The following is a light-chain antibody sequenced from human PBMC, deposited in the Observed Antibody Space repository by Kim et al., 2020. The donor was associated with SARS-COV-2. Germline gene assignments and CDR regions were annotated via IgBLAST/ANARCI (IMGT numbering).Light chain of an antibody. J-gene: IGLJ2*01. CDR3: SSYTSSSTVV. CDR1: GSDVGGFNY. V-gene: IGLV2-14*04. CDR2: DVS. Sequence: GQSIPTSCTGTGSDVGGFNYVSWYQQHPGKAPKLMIYDVSTRPSGVSNRFSGSKSGKTASLTISGLQAEDEADYYCSSYTSSSTVVFGGGTKLTVL.